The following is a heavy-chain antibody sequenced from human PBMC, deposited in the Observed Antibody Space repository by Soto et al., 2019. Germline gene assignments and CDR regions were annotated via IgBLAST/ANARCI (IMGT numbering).Heavy chain of an antibody. CDR3: ARAYLPWSPNWFDP. CDR2: IGSKGETYAT. D-gene: IGHD2-8*01. V-gene: IGHV3-73*01. CDR1: GFTFGASA. J-gene: IGHJ5*02. Sequence: GGSLRLSCAASGFTFGASALQWVRQASGKGLEWLGRIGSKGETYATAYAASVKGRFTISRDDSKNTAYLQMNSLRAEDTAVYYCARAYLPWSPNWFDPWGQGTLVTVSS.